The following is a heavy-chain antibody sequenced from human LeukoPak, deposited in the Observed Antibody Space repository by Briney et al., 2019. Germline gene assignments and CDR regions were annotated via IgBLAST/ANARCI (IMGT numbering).Heavy chain of an antibody. CDR3: ARYYYGSGSYVAYFDY. V-gene: IGHV3-30*04. D-gene: IGHD3-10*01. J-gene: IGHJ4*02. Sequence: GGSLRLSCAASGFPFSSYAMHWVRQAPGKGLEWVAVISYDGSNKYYADSVKGRFTISRDNSKNTLYLQMNSLRAEDTAVYYCARYYYGSGSYVAYFDYWGQGTLVTVSS. CDR2: ISYDGSNK. CDR1: GFPFSSYA.